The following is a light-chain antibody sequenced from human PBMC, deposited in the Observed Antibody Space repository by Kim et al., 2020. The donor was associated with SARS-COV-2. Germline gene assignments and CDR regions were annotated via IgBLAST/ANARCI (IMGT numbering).Light chain of an antibody. V-gene: IGKV1-5*03. J-gene: IGKJ4*01. CDR1: QSISGD. CDR2: QAS. CDR3: KQYNTYPLT. Sequence: DIQMTQSPSTLSASVGDRVTITCRASQSISGDLAWYQQKPGKVPNFLIYQASSLKSGVPSRFSGSGSGTEFTLTISSLQPDDSATYYCKQYNTYPLTFGGGTKLEI.